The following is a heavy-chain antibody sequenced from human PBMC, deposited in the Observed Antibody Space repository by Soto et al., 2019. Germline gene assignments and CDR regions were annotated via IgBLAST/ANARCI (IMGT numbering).Heavy chain of an antibody. Sequence: SGATLVNPTQTLTLTCTFSGFSLSTSGEGVGWIRQPPGKALEWLALIYWDDGKRYSPSLKGRLTITKDTSKNQVVLTMTNMDPVDTATYYCAHGLRHRRWFDPWGQGTLVTVSS. CDR2: IYWDDGK. J-gene: IGHJ5*02. CDR3: AHGLRHRRWFDP. V-gene: IGHV2-5*02. D-gene: IGHD5-12*01. CDR1: GFSLSTSGEG.